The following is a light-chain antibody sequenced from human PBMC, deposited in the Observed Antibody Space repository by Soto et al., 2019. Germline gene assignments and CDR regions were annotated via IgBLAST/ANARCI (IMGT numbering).Light chain of an antibody. J-gene: IGKJ4*01. Sequence: DIQLTQSPSFLSASVGDRVTITCRASQGISSYLAWYQQKPGKAPKLLIYAASTFQSGVPSRFSGSGSGTEFTLTYSSPQPEDFATYYSQQLNSYPLTFGGGTKVEIK. CDR3: QQLNSYPLT. V-gene: IGKV1-9*01. CDR2: AAS. CDR1: QGISSY.